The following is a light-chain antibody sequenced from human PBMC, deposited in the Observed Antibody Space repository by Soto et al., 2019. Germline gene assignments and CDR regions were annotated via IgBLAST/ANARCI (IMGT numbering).Light chain of an antibody. J-gene: IGKJ1*01. CDR2: SAS. Sequence: EIVMTQSPATLSVSPGEGATLSCRASQSISSKLAWYQQKPGQAPRLLIYSASTRATGVPARFSGSGSGTEFTLTIRSLHSEDLAVYYCHNYNDWRWTFGQETKVEIK. V-gene: IGKV3-15*01. CDR1: QSISSK. CDR3: HNYNDWRWT.